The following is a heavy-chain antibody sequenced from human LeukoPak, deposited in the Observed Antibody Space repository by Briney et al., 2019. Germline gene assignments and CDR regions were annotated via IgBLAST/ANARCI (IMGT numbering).Heavy chain of an antibody. D-gene: IGHD2-2*02. CDR1: GGTFSSYA. CDR2: INPNSGGT. CDR3: AALGYCSSTSCYRHRGYYYYGMDV. Sequence: ASVKVSCKASGGTFSSYAISWVRQAPGQGLEWMGWINPNSGGTNYAQKFQGRVTMTRDTSISTAYMELSRLRSDDTAVYYCAALGYCSSTSCYRHRGYYYYGMDVWGQGTTVTVSS. J-gene: IGHJ6*02. V-gene: IGHV1-2*02.